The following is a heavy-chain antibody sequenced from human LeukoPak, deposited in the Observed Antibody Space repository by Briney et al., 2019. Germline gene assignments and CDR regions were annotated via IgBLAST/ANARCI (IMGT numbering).Heavy chain of an antibody. J-gene: IGHJ5*02. Sequence: ASVKVSCKASGYTFTSYDINWVRQSTGQGLEWMRWMNPNSGNTGYAQKFQGRVTITRNTSISTAYMELSGLRSEDTAVYYCARDRGDYYDSSGYYLGHRFDPWGQGTLVTVSS. CDR2: MNPNSGNT. D-gene: IGHD3-22*01. CDR3: ARDRGDYYDSSGYYLGHRFDP. CDR1: GYTFTSYD. V-gene: IGHV1-8*03.